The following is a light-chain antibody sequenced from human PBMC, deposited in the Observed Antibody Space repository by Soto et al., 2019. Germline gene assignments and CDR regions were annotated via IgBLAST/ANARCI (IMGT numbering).Light chain of an antibody. CDR3: NSFARSGHPCVV. Sequence: QSALTQPPSASGSPGQSVTISCTGTSTDIGGYNFDSWYQQQPGKAPTLLIYEDYKRPSGVPDRCSGAKSGNTASLTVSGLQAADEADYYCNSFARSGHPCVVFGGGTQLTVL. CDR1: STDIGGYNF. CDR2: EDY. V-gene: IGLV2-8*01. J-gene: IGLJ2*01.